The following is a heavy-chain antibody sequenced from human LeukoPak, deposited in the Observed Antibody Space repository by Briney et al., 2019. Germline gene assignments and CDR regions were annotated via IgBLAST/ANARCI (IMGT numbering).Heavy chain of an antibody. CDR3: ARDLHYYVAMDL. V-gene: IGHV3-23*01. D-gene: IGHD3-10*02. Sequence: GGSLSLSCGASGLTFSAYAMTGVRQAPGKGVEWVSSIGSDNNPHYSDSVKGPFAISRDNSKTMLFLQLNSLRAEDTALYYCARDLHYYVAMDLWGQGTTVTVSS. CDR1: GLTFSAYA. CDR2: IGSDNNP. J-gene: IGHJ6*02.